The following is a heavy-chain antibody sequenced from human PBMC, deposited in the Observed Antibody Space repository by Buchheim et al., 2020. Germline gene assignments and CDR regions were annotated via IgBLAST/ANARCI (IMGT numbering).Heavy chain of an antibody. CDR1: GFTFSSYA. D-gene: IGHD3-9*01. J-gene: IGHJ4*02. CDR2: IWYDGSNT. V-gene: IGHV3-33*01. CDR3: ASLTGYYPGGDY. Sequence: QVQLVESGGGVVQPGRSLRLSCAASGFTFSSYAMHWVRQAPGKGLEWVAVIWYDGSNTYHADSVKGRFTISRDNSKTTLYLQMNSRRAEDTAVYCGASLTGYYPGGDYWGQGTL.